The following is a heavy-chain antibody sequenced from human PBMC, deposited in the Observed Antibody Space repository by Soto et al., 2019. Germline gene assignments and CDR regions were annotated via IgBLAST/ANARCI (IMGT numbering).Heavy chain of an antibody. CDR2: VSTYNGNT. CDR1: GYTFTSYG. D-gene: IGHD5-12*01. V-gene: IGHV1-18*01. J-gene: IGHJ4*02. Sequence: QVQLVQSGAEVKKPGASVKVSCKASGYTFTSYGINWVRQAPGQGLEWMGRVSTYNGNTNYAPRFQCRVTMTTDTSTTTAYMEVRSLRSDYTATYYCARERWLTVCTLLGYRGQGPLVSVSS. CDR3: ARERWLTVCTLLGY.